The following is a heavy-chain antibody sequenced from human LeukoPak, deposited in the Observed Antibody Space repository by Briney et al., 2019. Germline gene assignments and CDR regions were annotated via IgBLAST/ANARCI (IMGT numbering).Heavy chain of an antibody. V-gene: IGHV3-23*01. CDR1: GFTFSSYA. D-gene: IGHD4-23*01. Sequence: PGGSLRLSCAASGFTFSSYAMSWVRQAPGEGLEWVSAISGSGGSTYYADSVKGRFTISRDNSKNTLYLQMNSLRAEDTAVYYCAKDPRWRFFRLYNWFDPWGQGTLVTVSS. J-gene: IGHJ5*02. CDR3: AKDPRWRFFRLYNWFDP. CDR2: ISGSGGST.